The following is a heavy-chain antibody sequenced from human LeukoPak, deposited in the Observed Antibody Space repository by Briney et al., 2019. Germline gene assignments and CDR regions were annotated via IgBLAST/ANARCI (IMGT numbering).Heavy chain of an antibody. V-gene: IGHV3-30*04. CDR2: ISYDGGQK. Sequence: GGSLRLSCAASGFTFSDYTMHWVRQAPGKGLEWVAVISYDGGQKYHAYSVKGRFTIHRDNSKNTVSLQMHSLRAEDTAVFYCARANSSRWHYFDYWGQGPLVTVSS. CDR1: GFTFSDYT. D-gene: IGHD6-13*01. J-gene: IGHJ4*02. CDR3: ARANSSRWHYFDY.